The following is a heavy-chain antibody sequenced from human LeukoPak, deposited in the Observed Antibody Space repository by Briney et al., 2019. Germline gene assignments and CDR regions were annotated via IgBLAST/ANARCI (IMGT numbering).Heavy chain of an antibody. CDR2: IWHSGSAN. CDR1: GFTFSSYG. V-gene: IGHV3-33*08. Sequence: GGSLTLSCAASGFTFSSYGMHWVRQAPGKGLEWVALIWHSGSANYYPISVKGRITVSRDNLKYMLYLQMNRQRAEGTDVYYCSRRFYYYYMDVWGKGTSVTVSS. CDR3: SRRFYYYYMDV. J-gene: IGHJ6*03.